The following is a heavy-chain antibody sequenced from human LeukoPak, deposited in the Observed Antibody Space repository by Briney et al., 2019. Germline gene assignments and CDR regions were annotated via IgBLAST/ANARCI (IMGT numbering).Heavy chain of an antibody. D-gene: IGHD3-10*01. Sequence: GGSLRLSXAASGFTLSRSGMHWVRQAPGKGLEWVAFIRSDGNKYYYADSVKGRFTISRDSSKNTLYLQMNSLRPEDTAVYYCAKDLGAYYYGSVLDYWGQGTLVTVSS. CDR1: GFTLSRSG. V-gene: IGHV3-30*02. J-gene: IGHJ4*02. CDR2: IRSDGNKY. CDR3: AKDLGAYYYGSVLDY.